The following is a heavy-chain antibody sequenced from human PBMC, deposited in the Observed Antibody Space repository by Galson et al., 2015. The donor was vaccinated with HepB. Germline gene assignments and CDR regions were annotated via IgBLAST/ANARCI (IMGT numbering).Heavy chain of an antibody. CDR3: TRDHCSSTSCRSRYFDL. CDR2: IRSKAYGGTT. V-gene: IGHV3-49*03. Sequence: SLRLSCAASGFTFGDYAMSWFRQAPGKGLEWVGFIRSKAYGGTTEYAASVKGRFTISRDDSKSIAYLQMNSLKTEDTAVYYCTRDHCSSTSCRSRYFDLWGRGTLVTVSS. J-gene: IGHJ2*01. CDR1: GFTFGDYA. D-gene: IGHD2-2*01.